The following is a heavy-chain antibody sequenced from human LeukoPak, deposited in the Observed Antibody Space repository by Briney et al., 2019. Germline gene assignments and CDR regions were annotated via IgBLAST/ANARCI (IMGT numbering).Heavy chain of an antibody. CDR3: ASLYDSSGYHPFDY. CDR1: GGTFSSYA. V-gene: IGHV1-69*04. Sequence: GASVKVSCKASGGTFSSYAISWVRQAPGQGLEWMGRIIPILGIANYAQKFQGRVTITADKSTSTAYMELSSLRSEETAVYYCASLYDSSGYHPFDYWGQGTLVTVSS. J-gene: IGHJ4*02. CDR2: IIPILGIA. D-gene: IGHD3-22*01.